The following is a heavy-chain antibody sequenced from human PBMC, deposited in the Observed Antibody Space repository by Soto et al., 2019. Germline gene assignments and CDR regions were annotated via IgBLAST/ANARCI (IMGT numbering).Heavy chain of an antibody. J-gene: IGHJ6*02. CDR3: AATGFGEYSHYALDV. D-gene: IGHD3-3*01. V-gene: IGHV4-30-2*01. CDR2: IYHTGTT. Sequence: QLQLQESGSGLVKPSQTLSLTCAVSGDSITSVGYSWSWIRQPPGKSLEGISYIYHTGTTYYTAANQGRVTIPLDRTNNHISLSLNSVTAADTAVYYCAATGFGEYSHYALDVWGQGTTVTVYS. CDR1: GDSITSVGYS.